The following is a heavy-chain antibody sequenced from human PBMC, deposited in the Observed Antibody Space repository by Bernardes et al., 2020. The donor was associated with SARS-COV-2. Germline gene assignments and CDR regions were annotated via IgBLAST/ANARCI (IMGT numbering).Heavy chain of an antibody. J-gene: IGHJ4*02. CDR1: GFTFSSYG. V-gene: IGHV3-30*18. CDR3: SKRGEVGATGVLLEY. CDR2: ISYDGRSQ. D-gene: IGHD1-26*01. Sequence: GGSLRLSCAASGFTFSSYGMHWFRQAPGKGLEWVSCISYDGRSQNYADSVKGRFTISRENSRNTLYLQMNGLTTEDTAVYYCSKRGEVGATGVLLEYWGQGTLVSVSS.